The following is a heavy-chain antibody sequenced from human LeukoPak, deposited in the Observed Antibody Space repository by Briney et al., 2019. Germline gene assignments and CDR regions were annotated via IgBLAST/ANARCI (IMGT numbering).Heavy chain of an antibody. CDR2: IYYSGST. D-gene: IGHD2-21*02. J-gene: IGHJ1*01. V-gene: IGHV4-39*07. CDR1: GGSISSSGYY. CDR3: AREVNIVVVTAQGYFQH. Sequence: SETLSLTCTVSGGSISSSGYYWGWIRQPPGKGLEWIGSIYYSGSTYYNPSLKSRVTISVDTSKNQFSLKLSSVTAADTAVYYCAREVNIVVVTAQGYFQHWGQGTLVTVSS.